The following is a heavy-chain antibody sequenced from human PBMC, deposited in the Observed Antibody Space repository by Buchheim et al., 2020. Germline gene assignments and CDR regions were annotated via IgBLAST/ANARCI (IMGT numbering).Heavy chain of an antibody. CDR1: GFTFSSYE. CDR3: ARWADYDFWSGTHYGMDV. V-gene: IGHV3-48*03. CDR2: ISSSGSTI. Sequence: EVQLVESGGGLVQPGGSLRLSCAASGFTFSSYEMNWVRQAPGKGLEWVSYISSSGSTIYYADSVKGRFTISSDNAKNSLYLQMNSLRAEDTAVYYCARWADYDFWSGTHYGMDVWGQGTT. D-gene: IGHD3-3*01. J-gene: IGHJ6*02.